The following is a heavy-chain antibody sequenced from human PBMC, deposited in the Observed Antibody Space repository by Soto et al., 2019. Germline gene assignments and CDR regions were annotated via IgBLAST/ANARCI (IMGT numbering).Heavy chain of an antibody. CDR2: INAGNGNT. D-gene: IGHD6-19*01. V-gene: IGHV1-3*01. CDR1: GYTFTSYA. Sequence: QVQLVQSGAEVKKPGASVKVSCKASGYTFTSYAMHWVRQAPGQRLEWMGWINAGNGNTKYSQKFQGRVTITRDTSASTAYMDLSSLRSEDTAVYYCARYSSGWRGDYFDYWGQGTLVTVSS. CDR3: ARYSSGWRGDYFDY. J-gene: IGHJ4*02.